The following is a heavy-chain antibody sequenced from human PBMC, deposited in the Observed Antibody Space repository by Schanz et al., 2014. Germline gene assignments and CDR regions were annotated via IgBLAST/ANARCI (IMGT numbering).Heavy chain of an antibody. Sequence: EVQLLDSGGGLVQPGGSLRLSCAASGFTFSIYAMIWVRQAPGKGLEWVSSISSSGSYIHYADSVKGRFTISRDNSENTLYLQMNSLSADDTAVYYCAREQRMAAAGLVDYWGQGTLVTVSS. D-gene: IGHD6-13*01. J-gene: IGHJ4*02. CDR3: AREQRMAAAGLVDY. CDR2: ISSSGSYI. V-gene: IGHV3-23*01. CDR1: GFTFSIYA.